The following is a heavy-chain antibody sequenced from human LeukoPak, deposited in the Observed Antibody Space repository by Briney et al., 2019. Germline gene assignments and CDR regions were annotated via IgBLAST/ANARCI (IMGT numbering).Heavy chain of an antibody. J-gene: IGHJ4*02. D-gene: IGHD4-23*01. CDR1: GFTFSSYS. CDR2: ISGSSRTM. Sequence: PGGSLRLFCAASGFTFSSYSMHWIRQAPGKGLEWVSYISGSSRTMYYADSVKGRFTISRDNAKNSLYLQMNSLRAEDTAVYYCARDLGLYDYGGNIDYWGQGTLVTVSS. CDR3: ARDLGLYDYGGNIDY. V-gene: IGHV3-48*04.